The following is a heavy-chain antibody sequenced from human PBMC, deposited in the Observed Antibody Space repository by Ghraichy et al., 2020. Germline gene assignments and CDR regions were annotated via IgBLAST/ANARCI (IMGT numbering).Heavy chain of an antibody. CDR2: IRIKANFYAT. CDR1: GFSFSASA. D-gene: IGHD4-23*01. CDR3: TRLALNSGDSY. V-gene: IGHV3-73*01. J-gene: IGHJ4*02. Sequence: GESLNISCAASGFSFSASAMHCVRQASGKGLEWVGRIRIKANFYATEYAASVKGRFTISRDDSKNTAYLQMNSLKTEDTAVYYCTRLALNSGDSYWGQGTLVTVSS.